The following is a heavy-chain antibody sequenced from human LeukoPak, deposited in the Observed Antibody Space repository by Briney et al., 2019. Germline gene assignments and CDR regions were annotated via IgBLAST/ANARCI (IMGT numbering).Heavy chain of an antibody. D-gene: IGHD1-26*01. CDR2: ISGSGAST. J-gene: IGHJ4*02. Sequence: GGSLRLSCLTSGFTLSTNAMSWVRQAPGKGLEWISGISGSGASTYYADSVKGRFTISRDDSRNTLYLQMNSLRGDDTAVYYCAKDVGKWESLHFFDYWGQGTLVTVSS. CDR3: AKDVGKWESLHFFDY. CDR1: GFTLSTNA. V-gene: IGHV3-23*01.